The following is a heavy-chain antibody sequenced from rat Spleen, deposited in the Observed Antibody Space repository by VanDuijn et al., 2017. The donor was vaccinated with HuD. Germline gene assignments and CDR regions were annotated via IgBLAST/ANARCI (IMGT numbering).Heavy chain of an antibody. D-gene: IGHD1-6*01. CDR2: INTDGGST. Sequence: EVQLVESGGGLVQPGRSLKLSCAASGFTFSNYDMAWVRQAPGKGLEWVSSINTDGGSTYYPDSVKGRFTISRDNAENTVYLQMNSLRSEDTATYYCALRYYGSGVMDAWGQGASVTVSS. CDR3: ALRYYGSGVMDA. V-gene: IGHV5-58*01. J-gene: IGHJ4*01. CDR1: GFTFSNYD.